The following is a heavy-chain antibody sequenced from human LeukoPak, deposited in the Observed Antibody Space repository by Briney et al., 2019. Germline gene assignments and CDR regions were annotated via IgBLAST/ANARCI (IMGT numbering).Heavy chain of an antibody. D-gene: IGHD6-13*01. J-gene: IGHJ3*02. V-gene: IGHV5-51*01. CDR2: IYPGDSDT. CDR3: ARPRYSSSFGAFDI. Sequence: GESLKISCKGSGYSFSTYWIAWVRQMPGKGLEWMGIIYPGDSDTRYSPSFQGQVTISADRSVGTAYLQWSSLKASDTAMYYCARPRYSSSFGAFDIWGQGTMVTVSS. CDR1: GYSFSTYW.